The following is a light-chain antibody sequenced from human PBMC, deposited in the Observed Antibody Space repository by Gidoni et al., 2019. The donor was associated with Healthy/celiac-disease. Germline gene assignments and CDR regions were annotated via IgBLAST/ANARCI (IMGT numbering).Light chain of an antibody. Sequence: ELVLLQSPGTLSLSPGERATLSCRASQSVSSSYLAWYQQKPGQAPRLLIYVASSRATGIPDRFSGSGSGTDFTLTISRLEPEDFAVYYCQQYGSSSWTFGQGTKVEIK. V-gene: IGKV3-20*01. CDR2: VAS. CDR1: QSVSSSY. J-gene: IGKJ1*01. CDR3: QQYGSSSWT.